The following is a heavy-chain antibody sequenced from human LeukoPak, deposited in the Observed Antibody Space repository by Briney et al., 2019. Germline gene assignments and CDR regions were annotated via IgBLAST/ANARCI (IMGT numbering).Heavy chain of an antibody. CDR1: GGSISSGSYY. CDR3: ARDFDY. Sequence: SETLSLTCTVSGGSISSGSYYWSWIRQPAGKGLEWIGRIYTSGSTNYNPSLKSRVTISVDTSKNQFSLKLSSVTAADTAVNYCARDFDYWGQGTLVTVSS. J-gene: IGHJ4*02. V-gene: IGHV4-61*02. CDR2: IYTSGST.